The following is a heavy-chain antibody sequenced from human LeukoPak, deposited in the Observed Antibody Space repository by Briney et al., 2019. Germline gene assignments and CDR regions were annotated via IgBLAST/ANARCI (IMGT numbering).Heavy chain of an antibody. J-gene: IGHJ4*02. CDR1: GFTFSSYA. CDR2: SRNKANSYST. CDR3: VRGSRSGAWFDC. V-gene: IGHV3-72*01. D-gene: IGHD3-3*01. Sequence: GGSLRLSCAASGFTFSSYAMSWVRQAPGKGLEWVGRSRNKANSYSTEYAASVKGRFTISRDDSKNSLYLQMNSLKTEDTAVYYCVRGSRSGAWFDCWGQGTLVTVSS.